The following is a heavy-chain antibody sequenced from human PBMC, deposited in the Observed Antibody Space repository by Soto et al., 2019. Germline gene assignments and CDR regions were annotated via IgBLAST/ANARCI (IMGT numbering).Heavy chain of an antibody. J-gene: IGHJ4*02. V-gene: IGHV1-18*04. D-gene: IGHD3-9*01. Sequence: ASVKVSCKASGYTFKNYGINWVRQAPGRGLERVAWISAYNGDTSYAQHFQGRVTVTTGTVTNTAYMELRSLRPDDTAVYFCVLGGLETGYYRDMDYWGQGTLVTVSS. CDR2: ISAYNGDT. CDR1: GYTFKNYG. CDR3: VLGGLETGYYRDMDY.